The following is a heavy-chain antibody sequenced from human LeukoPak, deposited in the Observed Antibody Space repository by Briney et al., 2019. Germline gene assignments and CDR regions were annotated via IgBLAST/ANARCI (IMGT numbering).Heavy chain of an antibody. CDR2: IITILGTA. CDR1: GGTFSSYA. CDR3: ARDAYKSFPANYYYYGMDV. V-gene: IGHV1-69*04. Sequence: SVKLSCTSSGGTFSSYAISWGRKAPRQGLEWMGRIITILGTANYAQKFQGSVTITADKSTSTAYMELSSLRSEDTAVYYCARDAYKSFPANYYYYGMDVWGQGTTVTVSS. J-gene: IGHJ6*02. D-gene: IGHD1-1*01.